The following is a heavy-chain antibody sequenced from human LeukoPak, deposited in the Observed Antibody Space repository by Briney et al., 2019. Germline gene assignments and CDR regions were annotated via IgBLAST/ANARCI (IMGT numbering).Heavy chain of an antibody. CDR1: GNSISSGYY. D-gene: IGHD3-22*01. V-gene: IGHV4-38-2*02. CDR3: ARDYYDSSGYHYYFDY. Sequence: SETLSLTCTVSGNSISSGYYWGWIRQPPGKGLGWIGSIYHSGSTYYNPSLKSRVTISVDTSKNQFSLKLSSVTAADTAVYYCARDYYDSSGYHYYFDYWGQGTLVTVSS. CDR2: IYHSGST. J-gene: IGHJ4*02.